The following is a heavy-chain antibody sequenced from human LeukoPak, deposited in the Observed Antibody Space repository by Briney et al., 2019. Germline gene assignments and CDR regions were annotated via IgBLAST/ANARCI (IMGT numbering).Heavy chain of an antibody. Sequence: GGSLRLSCAASGFTFSSYGMHWVRQAPGKGLEWVAVIWYDGSNKYYADSVKGRFTISRDNSKNTLYLQMNSLRAEDTAVYYCAKDLLRDSSGYPRVPWGQGTLVTVSS. J-gene: IGHJ4*02. CDR3: AKDLLRDSSGYPRVP. D-gene: IGHD3-22*01. CDR1: GFTFSSYG. CDR2: IWYDGSNK. V-gene: IGHV3-33*06.